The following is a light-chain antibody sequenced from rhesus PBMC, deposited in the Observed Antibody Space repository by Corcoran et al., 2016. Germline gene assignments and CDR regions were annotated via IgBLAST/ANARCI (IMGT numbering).Light chain of an antibody. V-gene: IGKV1-22*01. CDR2: KAA. J-gene: IGKJ4*01. Sequence: DIQMTQSPSSLSASVGDTVTITCRESQSISSWLDWYQQKPGKAPKLLIDKAASLQSGVPSRFTGSGSWTDFTLTISSLQPEDFATYYCLQYYSSPLIFGRGTKVELK. CDR3: LQYYSSPLI. CDR1: QSISSW.